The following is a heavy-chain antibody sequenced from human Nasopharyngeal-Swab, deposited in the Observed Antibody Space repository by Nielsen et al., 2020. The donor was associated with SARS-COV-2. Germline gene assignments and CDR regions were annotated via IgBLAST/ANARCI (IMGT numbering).Heavy chain of an antibody. CDR2: IVPALGLP. Sequence: SVKVSCKTSGDTFTISAISWVRQAPGQGLEWMGGIVPALGLPNYAQKFRGRVTISADRSTTTSYLELSSLRSEDTAIYYCAREGEYGAYDAPDYWGQGTLVTVSS. CDR3: AREGEYGAYDAPDY. D-gene: IGHD5-12*01. CDR1: GDTFTISA. V-gene: IGHV1-69*10. J-gene: IGHJ4*02.